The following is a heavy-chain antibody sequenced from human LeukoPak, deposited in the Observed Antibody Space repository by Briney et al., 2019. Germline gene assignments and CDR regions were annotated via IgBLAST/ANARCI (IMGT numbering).Heavy chain of an antibody. D-gene: IGHD3-9*01. J-gene: IGHJ6*02. CDR1: GYTFTSYG. CDR2: ISAYNGNT. Sequence: GASVKVSCKASGYTFTSYGISWVRQAPGQGLEWMGWISAYNGNTNYAQKLQGRVTMTTDTSTSTAYMELRSLRSDDTAVYYCARDEIRYFDWLPIYYYGMDVWGQGTTVTVSS. V-gene: IGHV1-18*01. CDR3: ARDEIRYFDWLPIYYYGMDV.